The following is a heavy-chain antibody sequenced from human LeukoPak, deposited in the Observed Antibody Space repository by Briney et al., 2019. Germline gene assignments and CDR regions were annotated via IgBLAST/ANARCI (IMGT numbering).Heavy chain of an antibody. CDR2: IYYSGST. V-gene: IGHV4-39*07. J-gene: IGHJ3*02. D-gene: IGHD3-22*01. CDR3: AGPDSSGYSDAFDI. Sequence: SETLSLTCTVSGGSISSSSYYWGWIRQPPGKGLEWIGSIYYSGSTYYNPSLKSRVTISVDTSKNQFSLKLSSVTAADTAVYYCAGPDSSGYSDAFDIWGQGTMVTVSS. CDR1: GGSISSSSYY.